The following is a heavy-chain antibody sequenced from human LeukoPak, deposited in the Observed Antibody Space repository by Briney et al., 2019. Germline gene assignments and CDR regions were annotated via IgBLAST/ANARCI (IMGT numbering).Heavy chain of an antibody. D-gene: IGHD6-19*01. CDR3: ARWYSSGWAFDY. J-gene: IGHJ4*02. V-gene: IGHV4-59*08. CDR2: IHYSGST. CDR1: GGTISSYY. Sequence: AETLSLTCTVSGGTISSYYWNWIRQPPGKGLEWIGYIHYSGSTQYNPSLKSRVTISVDTSKTQFSLKLSSVTAADTAVYYCARWYSSGWAFDYWGQGTLVTVSS.